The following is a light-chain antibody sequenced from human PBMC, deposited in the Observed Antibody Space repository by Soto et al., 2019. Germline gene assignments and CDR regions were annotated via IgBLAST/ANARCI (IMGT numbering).Light chain of an antibody. J-gene: IGKJ1*01. CDR3: LQHNTYPWT. CDR1: QGIGDD. Sequence: DIQMTQSPSSLSASVGDRVIITCRASQGIGDDLGWYQQKPGKAPKRLIYAASSLQSGVPSRFSGSAPGTDFTLTISSLQPDDFASYYCLQHNTYPWTFGPGTKVEVK. V-gene: IGKV1-17*01. CDR2: AAS.